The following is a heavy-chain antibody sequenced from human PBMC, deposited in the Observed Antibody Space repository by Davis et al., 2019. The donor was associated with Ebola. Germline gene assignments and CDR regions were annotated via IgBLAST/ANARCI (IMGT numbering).Heavy chain of an antibody. J-gene: IGHJ6*02. CDR3: ARDDYGDPVDYYYYGMDV. CDR1: GFTFSSYW. D-gene: IGHD4-17*01. V-gene: IGHV3-7*01. CDR2: IKQDGSEK. Sequence: GGSLRLSCAASGFTFSSYWMSWVRQAPGKGLEWVANIKQDGSEKYYVDSVKGRFTISRDNAKNSLYLQMNSLRAEDTAVYYCARDDYGDPVDYYYYGMDVWGQGTTVTVSS.